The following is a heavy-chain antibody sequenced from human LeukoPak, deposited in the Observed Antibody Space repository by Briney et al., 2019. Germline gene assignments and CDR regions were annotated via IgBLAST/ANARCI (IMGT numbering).Heavy chain of an antibody. CDR3: ARHPPGQRWLVFDY. D-gene: IGHD6-19*01. CDR1: GGSISSSSYY. CDR2: IYYSGST. J-gene: IGHJ4*02. V-gene: IGHV4-39*01. Sequence: PSETLSLTCTVSGGSISSSSYYWGWIRQPPGKGLEWIGSIYYSGSTYYNPSLKSRVTISVDTSKNQFSLKLSSVTAADTAVYYCARHPPGQRWLVFDYWGQGTLVTVSS.